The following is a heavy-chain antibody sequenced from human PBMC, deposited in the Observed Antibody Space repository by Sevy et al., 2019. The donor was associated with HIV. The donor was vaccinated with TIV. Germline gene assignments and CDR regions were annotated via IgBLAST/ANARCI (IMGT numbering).Heavy chain of an antibody. J-gene: IGHJ3*02. CDR3: ARGPYYYDSSGYYATLAFDI. CDR2: MNPNSGNT. CDR1: GYTFTSYD. D-gene: IGHD3-22*01. V-gene: IGHV1-8*01. Sequence: ASVKVSCKASGYTFTSYDINWVRQATGQGLEWMGWMNPNSGNTGYAQKFQGRVTMTRNTSISTAYMELSSLRSEDTAVYYCARGPYYYDSSGYYATLAFDIWGQGTMVTVSS.